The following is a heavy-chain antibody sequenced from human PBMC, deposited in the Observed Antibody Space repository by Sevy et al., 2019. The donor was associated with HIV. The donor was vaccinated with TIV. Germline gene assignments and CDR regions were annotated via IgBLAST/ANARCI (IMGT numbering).Heavy chain of an antibody. D-gene: IGHD3-10*01. Sequence: GGSLRLSCAASGFTFSSYEMNWVRQAPGKGLEWVSYISSSGSTIYYADSVKGRFTISRDNAKNSLYLQMNSLRAEDTAVYYCARGPWFGELSAAFDIWGQGTMVTVS. CDR3: ARGPWFGELSAAFDI. J-gene: IGHJ3*02. CDR1: GFTFSSYE. V-gene: IGHV3-48*03. CDR2: ISSSGSTI.